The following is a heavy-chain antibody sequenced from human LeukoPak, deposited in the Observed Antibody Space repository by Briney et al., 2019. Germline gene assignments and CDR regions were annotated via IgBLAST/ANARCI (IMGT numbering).Heavy chain of an antibody. CDR1: GFTFSSYA. Sequence: GGSLRLSCAASGFTFSSYAMSCVRQAPGKGLEWVSAISGSGGSTYYADSVKGRFTISRDNSKNTLYLQMNSLRAEDTAVYYCANSRDYYGSGCYYYWGQGTLVTVSS. V-gene: IGHV3-23*01. D-gene: IGHD3-10*01. CDR3: ANSRDYYGSGCYYY. CDR2: ISGSGGST. J-gene: IGHJ4*02.